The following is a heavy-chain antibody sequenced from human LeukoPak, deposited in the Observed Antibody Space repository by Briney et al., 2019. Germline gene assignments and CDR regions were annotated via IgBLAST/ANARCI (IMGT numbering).Heavy chain of an antibody. CDR1: GFTFSSYG. CDR3: ARVSAPGTSGWYFGY. V-gene: IGHV3-48*02. CDR2: ISTSSNRI. D-gene: IGHD6-19*01. J-gene: IGHJ4*02. Sequence: GGSLRLSCAASGFTFSSYGMNWVRQAPGKGLEWVSYISTSSNRIDYADSVKGRFTMSRDNAKNLLYLQMNSLRDEDTAMYYCARVSAPGTSGWYFGYWGQGALVTVSS.